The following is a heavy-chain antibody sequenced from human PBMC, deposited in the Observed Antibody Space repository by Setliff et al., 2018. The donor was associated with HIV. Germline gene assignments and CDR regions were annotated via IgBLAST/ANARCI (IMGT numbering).Heavy chain of an antibody. D-gene: IGHD3-3*01. CDR1: GGSTNSGGYY. V-gene: IGHV4-39*01. Sequence: SETLSLTCTVSGGSTNSGGYYWSWIRQHPGKGLEWIGNIYYSGSTYYNPSLKSRVTISVDMSKNQFSLRLTSVTAADTAMYYCARHDFWSGYHNWFDPWGQGTLVTVSS. J-gene: IGHJ5*02. CDR3: ARHDFWSGYHNWFDP. CDR2: IYYSGST.